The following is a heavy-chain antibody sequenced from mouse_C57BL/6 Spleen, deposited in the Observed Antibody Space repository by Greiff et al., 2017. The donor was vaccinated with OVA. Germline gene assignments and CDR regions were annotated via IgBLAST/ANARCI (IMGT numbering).Heavy chain of an antibody. J-gene: IGHJ4*01. CDR3: TRFPHYDFYAMDY. V-gene: IGHV1-15*01. CDR2: IDPETGGT. Sequence: VKLMESGAELVRPGASVTLSCKASGYTFTDYEMHWVKQTPVHGLEWIGAIDPETGGTAYNQKFKGKAILTADKSSSTAYMELRSLTSEDSAVYYCTRFPHYDFYAMDYWGQGTSVTVSS. CDR1: GYTFTDYE. D-gene: IGHD1-2*01.